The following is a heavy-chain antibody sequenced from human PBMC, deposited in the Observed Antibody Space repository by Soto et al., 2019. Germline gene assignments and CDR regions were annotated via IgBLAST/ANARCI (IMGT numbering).Heavy chain of an antibody. V-gene: IGHV4-31*03. Sequence: QVQLQESGPGLVKPTQTLSLTCTVSGGSISSGGYYWSWIRQHPGKGLEWLGYIYYSGSTYYNPSLKSRVPISVDTSKNQCALQLSSVTAADTAVYSCARDRVVVPAAMGSNWFDPWGQGTLVTFSS. CDR3: ARDRVVVPAAMGSNWFDP. D-gene: IGHD2-2*01. CDR2: IYYSGST. CDR1: GGSISSGGYY. J-gene: IGHJ5*02.